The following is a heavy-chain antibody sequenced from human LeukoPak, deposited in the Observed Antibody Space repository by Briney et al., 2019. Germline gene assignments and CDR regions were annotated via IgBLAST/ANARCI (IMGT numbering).Heavy chain of an antibody. CDR2: IYYSGST. V-gene: IGHV4-31*03. D-gene: IGHD3-22*01. CDR3: ARPHLDDSSGYLDAFDI. J-gene: IGHJ3*02. CDR1: GGSISSGGYY. Sequence: PSETLSLTCTVSGGSISSGGYYWSWIRQHPGKGLEWIGYIYYSGSTYYNPSRKSRVTIAVDTAKNQFSLKLSSVNAEDTAVYYCARPHLDDSSGYLDAFDIWGQGTMVTVSS.